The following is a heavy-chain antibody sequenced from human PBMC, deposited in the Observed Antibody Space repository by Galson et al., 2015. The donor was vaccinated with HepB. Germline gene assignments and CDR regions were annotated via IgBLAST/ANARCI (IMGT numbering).Heavy chain of an antibody. V-gene: IGHV3-49*04. Sequence: SLRLSCAASGFTFGDYAMSWVRQAPGKGLEWVGFIRSKAYGGTTEYAASVKGRFTISRDDSKSIAYLQMNSLKTEDTAVYYCTRVFGGQQLFRWWFDPWGQGTLVTVSS. D-gene: IGHD6-13*01. CDR2: IRSKAYGGTT. CDR1: GFTFGDYA. CDR3: TRVFGGQQLFRWWFDP. J-gene: IGHJ5*02.